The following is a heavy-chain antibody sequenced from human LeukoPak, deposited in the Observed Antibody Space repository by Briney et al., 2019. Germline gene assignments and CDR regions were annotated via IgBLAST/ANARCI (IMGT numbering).Heavy chain of an antibody. J-gene: IGHJ6*02. Sequence: GGSPRLSCAASGFTFSSYWMHWVRQAPGKGLEWVTGTWYDGKNKYYTDSVKGRFTISRDNSKNTLYLQMNSLRAEDSAVYYCARAGRRVVGTITYYYGMDVWGQGTTVTVSS. V-gene: IGHV3-33*08. D-gene: IGHD5-12*01. CDR2: TWYDGKNK. CDR3: ARAGRRVVGTITYYYGMDV. CDR1: GFTFSSYW.